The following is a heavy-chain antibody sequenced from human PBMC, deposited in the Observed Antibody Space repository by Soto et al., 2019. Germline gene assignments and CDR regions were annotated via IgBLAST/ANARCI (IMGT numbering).Heavy chain of an antibody. CDR2: IYYSGST. CDR1: GGSISSGDYY. J-gene: IGHJ4*02. V-gene: IGHV4-30-4*01. CDR3: ARESGVVVPAATLASGIHYFAY. Sequence: PSETLSLTCTVSGGSISSGDYYWSWIRQPPGKGLEWIGYIYYSGSTYYNPSLESRVTISVDTSKNQFSLKLSSVTAADTAAYYCARESGVVVPAATLASGIHYFAYWRQGSLVTVSS. D-gene: IGHD2-2*01.